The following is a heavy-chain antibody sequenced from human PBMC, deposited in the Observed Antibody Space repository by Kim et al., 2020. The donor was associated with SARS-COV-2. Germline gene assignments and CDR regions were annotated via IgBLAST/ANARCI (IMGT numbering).Heavy chain of an antibody. CDR3: AGRAPYNGNMKAFDI. Sequence: ADSVSGRFTISRDNAKNSLYLQMNSLGVEDTALYYCAGRAPYNGNMKAFDIWGRGTMVAVSS. J-gene: IGHJ3*02. D-gene: IGHD1-26*01. V-gene: IGHV3-48*03.